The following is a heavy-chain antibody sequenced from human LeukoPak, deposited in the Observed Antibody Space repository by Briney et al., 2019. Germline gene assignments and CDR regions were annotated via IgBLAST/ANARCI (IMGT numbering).Heavy chain of an antibody. CDR2: ISYDGSNK. CDR1: GLTFSSYA. Sequence: PGRSLRLSCAASGLTFSSYAMHWVRQAPGKGLEWVAVISYDGSNKYYADSVKGRFTISRDNSKNTLYLQMNSLRAEDTAVYYRASSRTLTGYVDYWGQGTLVTVSS. D-gene: IGHD3-9*01. CDR3: ASSRTLTGYVDY. J-gene: IGHJ4*02. V-gene: IGHV3-30*04.